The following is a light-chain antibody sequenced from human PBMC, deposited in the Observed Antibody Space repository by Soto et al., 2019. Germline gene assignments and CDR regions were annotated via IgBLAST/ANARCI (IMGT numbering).Light chain of an antibody. J-gene: IGKJ1*01. CDR2: ATS. CDR3: LQQNSFPWT. CDR1: QGISND. V-gene: IGKV1-17*03. Sequence: DIQMTQSPSAMSASVGDRVTITCRASQGISNDLAWFQQKPGTVPKRLIYATSTLSSGVPSRFSGSGSGTEFTLTISNLQLEDFATYYCLQQNSFPWTFGHGTKVEIK.